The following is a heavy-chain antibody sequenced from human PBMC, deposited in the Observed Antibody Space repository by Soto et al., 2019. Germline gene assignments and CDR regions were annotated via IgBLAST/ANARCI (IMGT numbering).Heavy chain of an antibody. D-gene: IGHD2-15*01. CDR3: AREKALYCSGGSCYSGWDWFDP. J-gene: IGHJ5*02. CDR1: GGTFSSYA. Sequence: QVQLVQSGAEVKKPGSSVKVSCKASGGTFSSYAISWVRQAPGQGLEWMGGIIPIFGTANYAQKFQGRVTITADESTSTAYMELSSLRSEDTAVYYCAREKALYCSGGSCYSGWDWFDPWGQGTLVTVSS. V-gene: IGHV1-69*01. CDR2: IIPIFGTA.